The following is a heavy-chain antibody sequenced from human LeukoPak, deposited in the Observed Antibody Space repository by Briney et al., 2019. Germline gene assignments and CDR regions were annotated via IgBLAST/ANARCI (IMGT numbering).Heavy chain of an antibody. CDR1: GYTFTRYY. D-gene: IGHD5-18*01. Sequence: ASVKVSCKASGYTFTRYYMHWVRQAPGQGLEWMGIINPSAGSTSYAPKLQGRVTLTRDTSTSTVYMELSSLGYDDTAIYYCARAPDNYGIDDYWGQGTLLTVSS. J-gene: IGHJ4*02. CDR2: INPSAGST. CDR3: ARAPDNYGIDDY. V-gene: IGHV1-46*04.